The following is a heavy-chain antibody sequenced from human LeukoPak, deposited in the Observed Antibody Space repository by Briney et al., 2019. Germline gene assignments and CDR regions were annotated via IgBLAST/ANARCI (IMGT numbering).Heavy chain of an antibody. CDR2: IDSTSTYI. D-gene: IGHD6-25*01. CDR3: VAAAGYYFDY. CDR1: GFPFITFS. Sequence: GGSLRLACAASGFPFITFSMNWVRHAPGGGLEWVSSIDSTSTYIFYADSLKGRVTISRDNAKNSLILHMNSLRAEDTAVYYCVAAAGYYFDYWGQGPLVSVSS. V-gene: IGHV3-21*01. J-gene: IGHJ4*02.